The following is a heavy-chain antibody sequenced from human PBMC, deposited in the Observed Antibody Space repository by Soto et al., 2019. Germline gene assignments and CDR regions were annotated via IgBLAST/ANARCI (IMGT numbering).Heavy chain of an antibody. CDR3: ARPTHYYDSSGPDPYYFDY. V-gene: IGHV3-30-3*01. D-gene: IGHD3-22*01. CDR2: ISYDGSNK. J-gene: IGHJ4*02. CDR1: GFTFSSYT. Sequence: PGGSLRLSYAASGFTFSSYTMHWVRQAPGKGLEWVTVISYDGSNKYYADSVKGRFTISRDNSKNTLYLQMNSLRAEDTAVYYCARPTHYYDSSGPDPYYFDYWGQGTLVTVSS.